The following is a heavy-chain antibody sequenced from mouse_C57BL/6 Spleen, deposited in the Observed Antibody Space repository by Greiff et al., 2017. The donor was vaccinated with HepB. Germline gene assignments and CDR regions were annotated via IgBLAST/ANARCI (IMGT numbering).Heavy chain of an antibody. CDR3: ARYSNYGGGYAMDY. D-gene: IGHD2-5*01. CDR1: GYTFTSYW. J-gene: IGHJ4*01. CDR2: IHPNSGST. V-gene: IGHV1-64*01. Sequence: QVQLQQPGAELVKPGASVKLSCKASGYTFTSYWMHCVKQRPGQGLEWIGMIHPNSGSTNYNEKFKSTATLTVDKSSSTAYMQLSSLTSEDSAVYYCARYSNYGGGYAMDYWGQGTSVTVSS.